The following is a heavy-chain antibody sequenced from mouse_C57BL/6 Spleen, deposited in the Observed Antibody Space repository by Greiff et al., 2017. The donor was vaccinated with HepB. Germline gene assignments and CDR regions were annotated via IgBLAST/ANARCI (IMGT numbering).Heavy chain of an antibody. V-gene: IGHV1-80*01. CDR2: IYPGDGDT. Sequence: QVQLQQSGAELVKPGASVKISCKASGYAFSSYWMNWVKQRPGKGLEWIGQIYPGDGDTNYNGKFKGKATLTADKSSSTAYMQLSSLTSEDSAVYFCARSRYYGRNYAMDYWGQGTSVTVSS. J-gene: IGHJ4*01. CDR1: GYAFSSYW. D-gene: IGHD1-1*01. CDR3: ARSRYYGRNYAMDY.